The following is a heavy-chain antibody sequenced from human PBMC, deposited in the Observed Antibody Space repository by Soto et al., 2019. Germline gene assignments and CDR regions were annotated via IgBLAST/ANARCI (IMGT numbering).Heavy chain of an antibody. V-gene: IGHV1-18*01. J-gene: IGHJ3*01. Sequence: QVQLVQSGAEVKKPGATVKVSCKASGYIVTSFGINWVRQAPGQGLEWMGCISEYGDSNYSEKLQDRVSLTTDTYTNTAYMELRSRWSDDTGVYYCARGGGAYYVWSQGTQITVSS. CDR1: GYIVTSFG. CDR2: ISEYGDS. CDR3: ARGGGAYYV.